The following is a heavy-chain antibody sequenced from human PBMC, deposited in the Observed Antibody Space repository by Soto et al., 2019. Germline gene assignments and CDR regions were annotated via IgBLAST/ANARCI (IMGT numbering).Heavy chain of an antibody. D-gene: IGHD2-2*01. J-gene: IGHJ4*02. CDR3: ARVPDY. CDR2: MYHXGXS. CDR1: GGSIISGGYS. Sequence: SEALSLTCAVSGGSIISGGYSWSWIRQPALKCMELIVEMYHXGXSXXXPXXXXXXXVSXXRCXXXFXXXXXXXXAADTAVYYCARVPDYWGQGILVTVSS. V-gene: IGHV4-30-2*01.